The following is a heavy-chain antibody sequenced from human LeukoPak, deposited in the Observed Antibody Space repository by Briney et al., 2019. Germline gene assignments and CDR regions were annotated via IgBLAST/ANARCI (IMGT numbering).Heavy chain of an antibody. J-gene: IGHJ5*02. D-gene: IGHD3-10*01. Sequence: ASVKVSCKAFGYTFTSNYMHWVRQAPGQGPEWMGVISPSGGSTTYAQKFQGRVTLTRDLSTSTDYLELSSLRSGDTAVYYCARGDPYYYGSGSPQGVWFDPWGQGTLVTVSS. CDR1: GYTFTSNY. CDR3: ARGDPYYYGSGSPQGVWFDP. V-gene: IGHV1-46*01. CDR2: ISPSGGST.